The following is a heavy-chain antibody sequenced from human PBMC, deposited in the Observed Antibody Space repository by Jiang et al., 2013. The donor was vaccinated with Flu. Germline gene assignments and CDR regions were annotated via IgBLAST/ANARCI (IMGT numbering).Heavy chain of an antibody. CDR3: ARVNRYYDILTGYKRYDY. J-gene: IGHJ4*02. V-gene: IGHV3-48*03. CDR1: GFTFSSYE. Sequence: QLVESGGGLVQPGGSLRLSCAASGFTFSSYEMNWVRQAPGKGLEWVSYISSSGSTIYYADSVKGRFTISRDNAKNSLYLQMNSLRAEDTAVYYCARVNRYYDILTGYKRYDYWGQGTLVTVSS. CDR2: ISSSGSTI. D-gene: IGHD3-9*01.